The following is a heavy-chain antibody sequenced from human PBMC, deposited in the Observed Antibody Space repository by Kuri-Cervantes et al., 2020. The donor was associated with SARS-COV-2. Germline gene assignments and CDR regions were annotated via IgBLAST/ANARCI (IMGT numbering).Heavy chain of an antibody. J-gene: IGHJ3*01. V-gene: IGHV1-3*01. CDR1: GYTFASYG. CDR3: ARDVSRSRLGGASDF. Sequence: ASVKVSCKASGYTFASYGIGWVRQAPGQGPEWMGWINAGNGHTKYSQKLQGRVTITRDTSASTAYMELSSLRSEDTAVYYCARDVSRSRLGGASDFRGQGTLVTVSS. CDR2: INAGNGHT. D-gene: IGHD6-6*01.